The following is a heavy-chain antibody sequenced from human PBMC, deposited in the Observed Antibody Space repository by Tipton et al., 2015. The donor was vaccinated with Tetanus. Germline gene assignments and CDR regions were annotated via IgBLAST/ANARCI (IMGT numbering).Heavy chain of an antibody. CDR1: GFTFSGYW. CDR3: AKDISSYYYDSSGYYSYYFDY. D-gene: IGHD3-22*01. Sequence: GSLRLSCAASGFTFSGYWMHWVRRVPGKGLVWVSRINSDGSSTSYADSVKGRSTISRDNAKNTLYLQMYSLRAEDTALYYCAKDISSYYYDSSGYYSYYFDYWGQGTLVTVSS. V-gene: IGHV3-74*01. CDR2: INSDGSST. J-gene: IGHJ4*02.